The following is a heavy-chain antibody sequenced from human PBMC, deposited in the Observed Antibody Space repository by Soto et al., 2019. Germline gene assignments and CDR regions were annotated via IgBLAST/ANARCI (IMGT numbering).Heavy chain of an antibody. CDR2: ISGDGYGT. Sequence: VQLVESGGGVVQPGRSLRLSCAASGFTFSSYAMHWVRQAPGKGLEWVSSISGDGYGTFYADSVKGRFTISRDNSKNTLYLQMNSLTAEDTALYYCAKDLQGSVADYFDYWGQGTLVSVSS. D-gene: IGHD2-15*01. J-gene: IGHJ4*02. CDR1: GFTFSSYA. CDR3: AKDLQGSVADYFDY. V-gene: IGHV3-23*04.